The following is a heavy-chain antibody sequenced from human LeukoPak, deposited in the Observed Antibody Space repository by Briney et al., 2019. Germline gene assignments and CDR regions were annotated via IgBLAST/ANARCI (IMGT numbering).Heavy chain of an antibody. Sequence: GGTLRLSCAASGFTFSNYAMSWVRQAPGKGLEWVSAISGSGGSTYYADSVKGRFTISRDNSKNTLYLQMNSLRVEDTAVYYCAKEGKTRNWNYYQAKPVYWGQGTLVTVSS. CDR3: AKEGKTRNWNYYQAKPVY. J-gene: IGHJ4*02. D-gene: IGHD1-7*01. CDR1: GFTFSNYA. CDR2: ISGSGGST. V-gene: IGHV3-23*01.